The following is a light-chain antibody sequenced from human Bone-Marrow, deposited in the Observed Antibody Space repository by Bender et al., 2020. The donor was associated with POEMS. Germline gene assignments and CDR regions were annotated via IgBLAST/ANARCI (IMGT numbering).Light chain of an antibody. J-gene: IGLJ1*01. CDR1: KLGNKY. Sequence: SYELTQPPSVSVSPGQTATITCSGDKLGNKYVSWYQQRSGQSPVLIIYQDNKRPSGIPERFSGSHTGNTATLTIGGTQAMDEADYYCQAWHSSFFYVFGTGTTVTVL. CDR2: QDN. V-gene: IGLV3-1*01. CDR3: QAWHSSFFYV.